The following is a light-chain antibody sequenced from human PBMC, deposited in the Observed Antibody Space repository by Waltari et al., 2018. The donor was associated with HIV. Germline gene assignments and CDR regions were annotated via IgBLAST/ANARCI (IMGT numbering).Light chain of an antibody. V-gene: IGKV3-11*01. CDR1: ESVGTY. CDR2: DAS. J-gene: IGKJ3*01. CDR3: QQRRNWPRVT. Sequence: EIVLTQSPAPLSSPPGQKFILSCRASESVGTYLAWYQHKRGQAPRRLIYDASNRAIGTPPRFSGVGSGTDFTLTISGLETEDFAVYYCQQRRNWPRVTFGPGTTV.